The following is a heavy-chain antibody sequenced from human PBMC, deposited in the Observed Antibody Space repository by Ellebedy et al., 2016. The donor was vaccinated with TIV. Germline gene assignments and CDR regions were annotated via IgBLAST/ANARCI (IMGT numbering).Heavy chain of an antibody. D-gene: IGHD6-19*01. CDR2: ISSTGSFI. V-gene: IGHV3-11*04. Sequence: GESLKISXAASGFTFSDYYMTWIRQAPGKGLEWVSYISSTGSFIYYADSVKGRFSISRDNAKNSFYLQMNSLRAEDTAMYYCARRGAVAGTGDYWGQGTLVTVSS. CDR3: ARRGAVAGTGDY. J-gene: IGHJ4*02. CDR1: GFTFSDYY.